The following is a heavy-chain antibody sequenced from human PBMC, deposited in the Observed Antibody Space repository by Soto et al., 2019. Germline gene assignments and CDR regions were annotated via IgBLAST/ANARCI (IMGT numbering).Heavy chain of an antibody. CDR2: ISGSGGST. Sequence: GGSLRLSCAASGFTFGNYAMSWVRQAPGKGLEWVSIISGSGGSTYHADSVKGRFTISRGNSKNTLYLQMNSLRAEDTAVYYCAKEAIFGVIISYYSYGMDVWGQGTTVTVSS. CDR1: GFTFGNYA. J-gene: IGHJ6*02. V-gene: IGHV3-23*01. D-gene: IGHD3-3*01. CDR3: AKEAIFGVIISYYSYGMDV.